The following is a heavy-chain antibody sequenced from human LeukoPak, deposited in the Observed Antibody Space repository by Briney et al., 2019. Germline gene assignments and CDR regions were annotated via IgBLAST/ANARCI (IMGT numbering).Heavy chain of an antibody. CDR2: IIPTLGIT. Sequence: SVKVSCKASGGTLNSYTITWVRQTPGQGFEWMGRIIPTLGITDCAQKFQGRVTFTADKSTSSAYMELSSLRSEDTAVYYCAGGFLTGFGIPRGYFHHRGQGTLVTVSS. CDR1: GGTLNSYT. V-gene: IGHV1-69*02. CDR3: AGGFLTGFGIPRGYFHH. D-gene: IGHD3-9*01. J-gene: IGHJ1*01.